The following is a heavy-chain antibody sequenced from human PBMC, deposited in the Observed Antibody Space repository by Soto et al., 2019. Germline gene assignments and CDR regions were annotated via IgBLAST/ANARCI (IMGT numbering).Heavy chain of an antibody. V-gene: IGHV3-11*01. Sequence: QVQLVESGGGLVKPGGSLRLSCAASGFNFRDHYMNWIRQAPGKGLEWVSYMSGSGGDINYADSVRGRFTMSRDNAKNSLFLQMNSLRAEDTAVYYCARTARLPDSWGQGTLVIVSS. CDR1: GFNFRDHY. J-gene: IGHJ4*02. D-gene: IGHD2-21*01. CDR3: ARTARLPDS. CDR2: MSGSGGDI.